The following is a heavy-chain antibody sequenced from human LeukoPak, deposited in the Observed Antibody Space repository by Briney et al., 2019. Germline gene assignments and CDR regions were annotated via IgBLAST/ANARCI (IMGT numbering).Heavy chain of an antibody. CDR2: IYYTGSA. V-gene: IGHV4-59*08. CDR1: GGSISNYY. J-gene: IGHJ4*02. CDR3: AKIAAAGISYFDY. D-gene: IGHD6-13*01. Sequence: PSETLSLTCTVSGGSISNYYWSWIRQPPGKGLEWIGYIYYTGSANYNPSLKSRVTMSVVTSRNQFSLRLTSVTAADTAVYYCAKIAAAGISYFDYWGQGTLVTVSS.